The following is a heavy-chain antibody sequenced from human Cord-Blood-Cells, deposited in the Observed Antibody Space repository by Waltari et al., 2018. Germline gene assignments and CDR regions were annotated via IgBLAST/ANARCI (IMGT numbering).Heavy chain of an antibody. CDR3: ARENWGSNYFDY. V-gene: IGHV3-21*01. CDR2: ISSSSSYI. D-gene: IGHD7-27*01. CDR1: GFTFSSYS. Sequence: EVQLVESGGGLVKPGGSLRLSCAASGFTFSSYSMYWVRQAPGKGLEWVSSISSSSSYIYYADSVKGRFTISRDNAKNSLYLQMNSLRAEDTAVYYCARENWGSNYFDYWGQGTLVTVSS. J-gene: IGHJ4*02.